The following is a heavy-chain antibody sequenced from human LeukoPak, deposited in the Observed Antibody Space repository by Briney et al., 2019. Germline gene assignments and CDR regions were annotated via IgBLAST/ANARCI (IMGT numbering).Heavy chain of an antibody. Sequence: SETLSLTCTVSGGSISSSSYYWGWIRQPPGKGLEWIGSIYYSGSTNYNPSLKSRVTMSVDTSKNQFSLKVTSVTAADTAVYFCAREHSSSSSRDFDYWGQGTLVTVSS. CDR1: GGSISSSSYY. V-gene: IGHV4-39*07. CDR3: AREHSSSSSRDFDY. J-gene: IGHJ4*02. D-gene: IGHD6-6*01. CDR2: IYYSGST.